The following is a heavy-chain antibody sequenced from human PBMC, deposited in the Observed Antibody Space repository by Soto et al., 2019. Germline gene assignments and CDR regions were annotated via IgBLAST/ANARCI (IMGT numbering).Heavy chain of an antibody. J-gene: IGHJ4*02. Sequence: GTLSLTCAVSSGSISSSNWWSWVRQPPGKGLEWIGEIYHSGSTNYNPSLKSRVTISVDKSKNQFSLKLSSVTAADTAVYYCAREKFTPYYSPRQQLEYYFDYWGQGTLVTVSS. CDR3: AREKFTPYYSPRQQLEYYFDY. CDR2: IYHSGST. CDR1: SGSISSSNW. V-gene: IGHV4-4*02. D-gene: IGHD6-13*01.